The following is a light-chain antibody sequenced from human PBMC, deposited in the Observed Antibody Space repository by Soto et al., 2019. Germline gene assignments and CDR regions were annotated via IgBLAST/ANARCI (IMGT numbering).Light chain of an antibody. CDR3: QQYGXSPST. J-gene: IGKJ4*01. CDR1: QSVSSSY. CDR2: GAS. Sequence: EIVLTQSPGTLSLSPGERATLSCRASQSVSSSYLAWYQQKPGQAPRLLIYGASSRATGIPDRFSGSGSGTDFTLTISRLEPEDFAVYYCQQYGXSPSTFGGGTKV. V-gene: IGKV3-20*01.